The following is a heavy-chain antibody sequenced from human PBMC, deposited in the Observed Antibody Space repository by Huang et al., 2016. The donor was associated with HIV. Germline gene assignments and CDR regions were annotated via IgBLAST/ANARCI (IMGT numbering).Heavy chain of an antibody. V-gene: IGHV3-23*01. J-gene: IGHJ3*01. D-gene: IGHD5-18*01. CDR2: ISGRGGGT. CDR1: GFTFSTYA. Sequence: EVQLLESGGGLVQPGGSLRLSCGDSGFTFSTYAMSWVRQAPGKGLGWVSGISGRGGGTYYADAVKGRFTISRDNSNNTLYLQMNSLRVEDTAVYYCAKGGGASPRLHAFDVWGQGTMVTVSS. CDR3: AKGGGASPRLHAFDV.